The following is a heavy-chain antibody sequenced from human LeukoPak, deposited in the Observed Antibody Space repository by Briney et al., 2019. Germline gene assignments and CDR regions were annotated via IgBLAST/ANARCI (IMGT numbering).Heavy chain of an antibody. CDR2: INHSGST. V-gene: IGHV4-34*01. Sequence: SETLSLTCAVYGGSFSGYYWSWIRQPPGKGLEWIGEINHSGSTNYNPSLKSRVTISLDTSKNQFSLSLISVTAADTAVYYCARALGGYDILDLWGQGTVVTVSS. CDR3: ARALGGYDILDL. J-gene: IGHJ5*02. CDR1: GGSFSGYY. D-gene: IGHD3-9*01.